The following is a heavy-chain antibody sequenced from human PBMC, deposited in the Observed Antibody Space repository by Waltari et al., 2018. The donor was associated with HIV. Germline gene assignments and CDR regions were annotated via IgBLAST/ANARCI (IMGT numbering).Heavy chain of an antibody. CDR1: GGSFGGYY. D-gene: IGHD2-2*01. Sequence: QVQLQQWGAGLLKLPETLSLTCAVYGGSFGGYYWSWIHQPPGRGRAWIGEINHSGSTNYNPSLKSRVTISVDTSKNQFSLKLSSVTAADTAVYYCARGHGVVVPAATGVHYYYGMDVWGQGTTVTVSS. CDR3: ARGHGVVVPAATGVHYYYGMDV. CDR2: INHSGST. J-gene: IGHJ6*02. V-gene: IGHV4-34*01.